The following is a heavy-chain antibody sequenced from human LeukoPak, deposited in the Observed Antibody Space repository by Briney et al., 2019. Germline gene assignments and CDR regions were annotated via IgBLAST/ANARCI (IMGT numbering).Heavy chain of an antibody. D-gene: IGHD1-26*01. CDR3: AKDRVGAILYFDY. CDR1: GFIFSSYW. CDR2: INTDGSST. Sequence: PGGSLRLSCAASGFIFSSYWMHWVRHAPGKGLAWVSRINTDGSSTSYADSVKGRFTISRDNSKNTLYLQMSSLRVEDTALYYCAKDRVGAILYFDYWGQGTLVTVSS. J-gene: IGHJ4*02. V-gene: IGHV3-74*01.